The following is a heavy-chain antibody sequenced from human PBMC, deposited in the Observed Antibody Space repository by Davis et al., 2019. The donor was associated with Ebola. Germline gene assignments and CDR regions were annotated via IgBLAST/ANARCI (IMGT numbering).Heavy chain of an antibody. CDR1: GFTFSSYA. D-gene: IGHD6-19*01. J-gene: IGHJ4*02. Sequence: GESLKISCAASGFTFSSYAMHWVRQAPGKGLEWVAVISYDGSNKYYADSVKGRFTISRDNSKNTLYLQMNSLRAEDTAVYYCARGSGYSSGWTGYWGQGTLVTVSS. CDR2: ISYDGSNK. CDR3: ARGSGYSSGWTGY. V-gene: IGHV3-30-3*01.